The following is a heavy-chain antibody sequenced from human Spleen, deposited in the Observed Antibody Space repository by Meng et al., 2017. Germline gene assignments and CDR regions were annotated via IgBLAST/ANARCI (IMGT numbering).Heavy chain of an antibody. CDR1: GFTFSTYA. CDR3: AKDNHY. V-gene: IGHV3-30*18. Sequence: VQLVESGGGLVKPGGSLRLSCAASGFTFSTYAMHWVRQAPGKGLEWVAVISYDGSNRYYADSVKGRFTISRDNSKNTLYLQMNSLRAEDTAVYYCAKDNHYWGQGTLVTVSS. J-gene: IGHJ4*02. CDR2: ISYDGSNR. D-gene: IGHD1-14*01.